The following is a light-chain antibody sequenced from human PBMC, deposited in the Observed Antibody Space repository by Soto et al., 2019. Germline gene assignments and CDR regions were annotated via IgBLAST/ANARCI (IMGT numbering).Light chain of an antibody. J-gene: IGKJ1*01. CDR2: DVS. V-gene: IGKV1-5*01. Sequence: DIQMTQSPPSLSASVGDRVTITCRASQSISSYLNWYQQKPGKAPYLLISDVSSLERGVPSRFSGSGSGTEFTLTISSMQPDDFATFYCQQYNGYSRTFGQGTKVDIK. CDR1: QSISSY. CDR3: QQYNGYSRT.